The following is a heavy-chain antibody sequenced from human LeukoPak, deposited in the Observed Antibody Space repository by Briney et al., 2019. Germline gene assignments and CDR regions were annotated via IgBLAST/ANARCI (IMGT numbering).Heavy chain of an antibody. D-gene: IGHD6-6*01. V-gene: IGHV3-30*02. CDR3: ARGRAAPVDAFDI. J-gene: IGHJ3*02. CDR2: IRYDGSNK. CDR1: GFTFSSYG. Sequence: PGGSLRLSCAASGFTFSSYGMHWVRQAPGKGLEWVAFIRYDGSNKYYADSVKGRFTISRDNSKNTLYLQMNSLRAEDTAVYYCARGRAAPVDAFDIWGQGTMVTVSS.